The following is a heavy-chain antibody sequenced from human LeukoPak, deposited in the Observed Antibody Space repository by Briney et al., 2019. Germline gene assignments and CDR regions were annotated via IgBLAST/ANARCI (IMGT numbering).Heavy chain of an antibody. V-gene: IGHV3-23*01. CDR3: ACGDGTTWGPFDY. CDR2: ISGSGGST. Sequence: GGSLRLSCAASGFTFSSYAMSWVRQAPGKGLESVSAISGSGGSTYYADSVKGRFTISRDNSKNTLYLQMNSLRAEDTAVYYCACGDGTTWGPFDYWGQGTLVTVSS. J-gene: IGHJ4*02. CDR1: GFTFSSYA. D-gene: IGHD1-1*01.